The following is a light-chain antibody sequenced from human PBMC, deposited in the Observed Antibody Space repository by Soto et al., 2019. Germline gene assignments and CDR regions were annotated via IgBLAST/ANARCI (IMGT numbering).Light chain of an antibody. CDR3: SSYTTSNTRQIV. V-gene: IGLV2-14*03. J-gene: IGLJ1*01. Sequence: QVGLTHPSSVSGSPGQSITISCTGTSSDVGGYNYVSWYQHHPGKAPKLIIYDVTNRPSGVSNPFSGSKSGNTASLTISGLQPEDEADYYCSSYTTSNTRQIVFGTGTKVTVL. CDR2: DVT. CDR1: SSDVGGYNY.